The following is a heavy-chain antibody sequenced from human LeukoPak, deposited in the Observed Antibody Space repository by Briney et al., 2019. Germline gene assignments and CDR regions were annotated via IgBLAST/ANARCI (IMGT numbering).Heavy chain of an antibody. J-gene: IGHJ5*02. V-gene: IGHV1-18*01. CDR2: ISAYNGNT. D-gene: IGHD3-22*01. CDR3: ARVLDYYDSSGYRRWFDP. Sequence: ASVKVSCKASGYTFTSYGISWVRQAPGQGLEWMGWISAYNGNTNYAQKPQGRVTMTTDTSTSTAYMELRSLRSDDTAVYYCARVLDYYDSSGYRRWFDPWGQGTLVTVSS. CDR1: GYTFTSYG.